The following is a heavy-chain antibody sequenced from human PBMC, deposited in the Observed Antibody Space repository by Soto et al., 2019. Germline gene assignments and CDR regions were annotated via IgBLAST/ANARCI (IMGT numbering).Heavy chain of an antibody. CDR2: MNPNSGNT. CDR3: ARGKKQQLVRPLRGYGMDV. Sequence: GASVKVSCKASGYTFTSYDINWVRQATGQGLEWMGWMNPNSGNTGYAQKFQGRVTMTRNTSISTAYMELSSLRSEDTAVYYCARGKKQQLVRPLRGYGMDVWGQGTTVTVSS. V-gene: IGHV1-8*01. CDR1: GYTFTSYD. D-gene: IGHD6-13*01. J-gene: IGHJ6*02.